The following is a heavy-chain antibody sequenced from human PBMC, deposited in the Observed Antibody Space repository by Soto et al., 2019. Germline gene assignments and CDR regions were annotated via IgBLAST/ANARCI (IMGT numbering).Heavy chain of an antibody. J-gene: IGHJ6*02. CDR3: ARDLDYYDSSGYSWYYYYGMDV. CDR1: GFTFDSYS. D-gene: IGHD3-22*01. Sequence: GGSLRLSCAASGFTFDSYSMNWVRQAPGKGLEWVSSISSSSSYIYYADSVKGRFTISRDNAKNSLYLQMNSLRAEDTAVYYCARDLDYYDSSGYSWYYYYGMDVWGQGTTVTVSS. CDR2: ISSSSSYI. V-gene: IGHV3-21*01.